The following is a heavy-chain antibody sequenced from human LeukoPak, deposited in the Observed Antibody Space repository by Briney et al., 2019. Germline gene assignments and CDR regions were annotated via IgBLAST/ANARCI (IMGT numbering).Heavy chain of an antibody. V-gene: IGHV3-30-3*01. CDR2: XSYDGSNK. D-gene: IGHD6-19*01. J-gene: IGHJ4*02. CDR3: ARAPSGRIAVAGADY. CDR1: GFTFSSXX. Sequence: SXXASGFTFSSXXMNWXXQAXGXXXXXXXVXSYDGSNKYYADSVKGRFTISRDNSKNTLYLQMNSLRAEDTAVYYCARAPSGRIAVAGADYWGQGTLVTVSS.